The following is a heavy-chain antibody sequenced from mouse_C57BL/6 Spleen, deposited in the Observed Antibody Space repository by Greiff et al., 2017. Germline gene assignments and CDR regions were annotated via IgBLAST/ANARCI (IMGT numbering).Heavy chain of an antibody. J-gene: IGHJ3*01. CDR2: IDPEDGDT. V-gene: IGHV14-2*01. Sequence: VQLKQSGAELVKPGASVKLSCTASGFNITDYYMHWVKQRTEQGLEWIGRIDPEDGDTKYAPKFQGKATITADTSSNTAYLQLSSLTSEDTAVYYGAWRYDGYLAWFAYWGQGTLVTVSA. CDR3: AWRYDGYLAWFAY. D-gene: IGHD2-3*01. CDR1: GFNITDYY.